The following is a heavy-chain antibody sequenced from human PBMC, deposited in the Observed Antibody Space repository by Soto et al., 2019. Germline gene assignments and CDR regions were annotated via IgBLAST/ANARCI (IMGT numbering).Heavy chain of an antibody. CDR2: ISYDGSHK. D-gene: IGHD1-26*01. CDR1: GFTFSNYG. V-gene: IGHV3-30*18. J-gene: IGHJ5*02. Sequence: GGSLRLSCAASGFTFSNYGFHWVRQAPGKGLEWVAVISYDGSHKYYTDSVKGRFTISRDNSKNTVSLQMNNLRPEETAVYYYAKDSGELRDPPVDEGLEPWGLGTLVTVPS. CDR3: AKDSGELRDPPVDEGLEP.